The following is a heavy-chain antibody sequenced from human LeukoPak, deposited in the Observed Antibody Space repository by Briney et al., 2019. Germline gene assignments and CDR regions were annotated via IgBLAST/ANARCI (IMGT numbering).Heavy chain of an antibody. J-gene: IGHJ4*02. CDR3: ARRREHGSGSDWL. CDR2: INSRGDYI. D-gene: IGHD3-10*01. CDR1: GFNFNDFY. V-gene: IGHV3-11*04. Sequence: GGSLRLSCAASGFNFNDFYMSWIRQAPGKGLEWVSSINSRGDYIYYSDSLKGRFTISRDNARSSLYLQMSSLRAEDTAVYYCARRREHGSGSDWLWGQGTLVTVSS.